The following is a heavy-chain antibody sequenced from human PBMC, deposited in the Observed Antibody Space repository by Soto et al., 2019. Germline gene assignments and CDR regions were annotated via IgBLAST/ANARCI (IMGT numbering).Heavy chain of an antibody. J-gene: IGHJ4*02. V-gene: IGHV3-23*01. CDR3: AKGNTSGWYFFDY. CDR1: GFTFSNCA. CDR2: ISGTGRST. D-gene: IGHD6-19*01. Sequence: PGGSLRLSCEASGFTFSNCAMGWVRQAPGKGLEWVSGISGTGRSTFYADSVKDRFTISRDNSKNTVYLEMTSLRAEDTAVYYCAKGNTSGWYFFDYWGQGTLVTVSS.